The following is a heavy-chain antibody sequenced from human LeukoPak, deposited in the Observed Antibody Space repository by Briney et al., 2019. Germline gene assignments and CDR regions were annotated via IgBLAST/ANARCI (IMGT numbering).Heavy chain of an antibody. D-gene: IGHD3-3*01. CDR1: GFTFSNAW. V-gene: IGHV3-15*01. CDR2: IKSKTDGGTT. Sequence: GGSLRLSCAASGFTFSNAWMSWVRQAPGKGLEWVGRIKSKTDGGTTDYAAPVKGRFTISRDDSKNTLYLQMNSLRNEDTAVYYCTGVVVRGWKVYFFDYWGRGTLVTVSS. J-gene: IGHJ4*02. CDR3: TGVVVRGWKVYFFDY.